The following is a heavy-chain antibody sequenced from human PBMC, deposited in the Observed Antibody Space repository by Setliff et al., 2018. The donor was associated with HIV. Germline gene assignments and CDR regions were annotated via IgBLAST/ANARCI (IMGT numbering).Heavy chain of an antibody. CDR3: AREWRTAMVKYYFDY. CDR2: ISGNNGKT. D-gene: IGHD5-18*01. Sequence: ASVKVSCKASGYIFTSYGISWVRRAPGQGLEWMGWISGNNGKTNYAQNFQGRVTVTTDTSTSTVYVELRSLRSDDTAVYYCAREWRTAMVKYYFDYWGQGTLVTVSS. J-gene: IGHJ4*02. V-gene: IGHV1-18*01. CDR1: GYIFTSYG.